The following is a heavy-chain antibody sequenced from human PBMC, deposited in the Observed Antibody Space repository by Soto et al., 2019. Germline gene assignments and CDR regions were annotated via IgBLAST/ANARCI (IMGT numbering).Heavy chain of an antibody. V-gene: IGHV3-48*02. CDR2: ISSSSSTI. CDR3: ARPAYCGGDCYSYFQH. J-gene: IGHJ1*01. D-gene: IGHD2-21*02. CDR1: GFTFSSYS. Sequence: GGSLRLSCAASGFTFSSYSMNWVRQAPGKGLEWVSSISSSSSTIYYADSVKGRFTISRDNAKNSLYLQMNSLRDEDTAVYYCARPAYCGGDCYSYFQHWGQGTLVTVSS.